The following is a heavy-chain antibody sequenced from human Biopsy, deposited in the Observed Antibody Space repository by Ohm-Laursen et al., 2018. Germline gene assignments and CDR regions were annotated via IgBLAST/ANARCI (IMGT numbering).Heavy chain of an antibody. CDR1: GGSISSGGSY. CDR2: IFNSANT. CDR3: ARHAPSYSGSYWRYFDL. J-gene: IGHJ2*01. V-gene: IGHV4-31*01. D-gene: IGHD1-26*01. Sequence: PSDTLSLTCTVSGGSISSGGSYWSWIRQRPGKGLEWIGYIFNSANTYYNPSLKNLITISGDTSKNQFSLKLNSVTAADTAVYYCARHAPSYSGSYWRYFDLWGRGTLVTVSS.